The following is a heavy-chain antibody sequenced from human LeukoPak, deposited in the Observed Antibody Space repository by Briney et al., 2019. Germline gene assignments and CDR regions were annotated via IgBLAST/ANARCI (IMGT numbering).Heavy chain of an antibody. J-gene: IGHJ4*02. V-gene: IGHV3-30*04. Sequence: PGGSLRLSCAASGFTFSSYAMHWARQAPGKGLEWVAVISYDGGNKYYADSVKGRFTISRDNSKNTLYLQMNSLRAEDTAVYYCARDRDSSGWYVVFDYWGQGTLVTVSS. CDR1: GFTFSSYA. CDR2: ISYDGGNK. CDR3: ARDRDSSGWYVVFDY. D-gene: IGHD6-19*01.